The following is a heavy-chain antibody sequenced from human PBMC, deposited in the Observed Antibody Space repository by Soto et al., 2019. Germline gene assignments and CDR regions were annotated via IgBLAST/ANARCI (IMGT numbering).Heavy chain of an antibody. CDR1: GFTFGSDC. CDR2: IKQDGSEK. Sequence: PVGSLRLSCADSGFTFGSDCMSWFRQARVNGLEWVANIKQDGSEKYYVDSVKGRFTISRDNAKNSLFLQMNSLRAEDTAVYYCARGETQPYNMWSAYSKSFDTWGLGTLVTVSS. CDR3: ARGETQPYNMWSAYSKSFDT. D-gene: IGHD3-3*01. J-gene: IGHJ5*02. V-gene: IGHV3-7*01.